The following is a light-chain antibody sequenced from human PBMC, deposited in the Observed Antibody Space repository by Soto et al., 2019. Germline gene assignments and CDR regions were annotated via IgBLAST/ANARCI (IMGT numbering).Light chain of an antibody. J-gene: IGLJ1*01. CDR2: EVN. CDR1: TSDVGGYNY. V-gene: IGLV2-14*01. CDR3: SSYTTGRTPYV. Sequence: QSALTQPASVSGSPGQSITISCTGTTSDVGGYNYVSWYQQHPGRAPKLLISEVNNRPSGVSNRFSGSKSGNTASLTISGLHAAEEADYYCSSYTTGRTPYVFGTGTKVTVL.